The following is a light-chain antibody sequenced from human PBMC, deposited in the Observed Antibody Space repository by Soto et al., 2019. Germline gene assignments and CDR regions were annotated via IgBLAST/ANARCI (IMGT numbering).Light chain of an antibody. V-gene: IGLV2-14*01. Sequence: SVLTQPASVSGSPGQSITISCTGTSSDVGGYNYVSWYQQHPGKAPKLMIYEVSNRPSGVSNRFSGSKSGNTASLTISGLPAEDEADYYCSSYTSSSIDYVFGTGTKLTVL. CDR1: SSDVGGYNY. CDR2: EVS. J-gene: IGLJ1*01. CDR3: SSYTSSSIDYV.